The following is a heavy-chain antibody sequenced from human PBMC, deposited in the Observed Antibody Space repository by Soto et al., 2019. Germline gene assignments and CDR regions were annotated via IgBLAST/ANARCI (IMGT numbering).Heavy chain of an antibody. CDR3: AKGRGGSGSLTPRVDF. J-gene: IGHJ4*02. D-gene: IGHD3-10*01. Sequence: EVQLLESGGGLVQPGGSLRLSCAASGFTFNNYAMTWVRQAPGKGLEWVSAISGGGDTTSYADSVKGRFTVSRDGSTNTLYLQMISLRAEDTALYYCAKGRGGSGSLTPRVDFWGQGTLVTVSS. CDR2: ISGGGDTT. V-gene: IGHV3-23*01. CDR1: GFTFNNYA.